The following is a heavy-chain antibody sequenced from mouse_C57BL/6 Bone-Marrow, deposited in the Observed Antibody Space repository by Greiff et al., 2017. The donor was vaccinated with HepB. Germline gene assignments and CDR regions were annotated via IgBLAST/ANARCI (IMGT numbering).Heavy chain of an antibody. V-gene: IGHV5-17*01. D-gene: IGHD1-1*01. CDR3: AREIITTVVAPDDFDY. Sequence: EVQRVESGGGLVKPGGSLKLSCAASGFTFSDYGMHWVRQAPEKGLEWVAYISSGSSTIYYADTVNGRFTISRDNAKNTLFLQMTSLRSEDTAMYYCAREIITTVVAPDDFDYWGQGTTLTVSS. CDR1: GFTFSDYG. CDR2: ISSGSSTI. J-gene: IGHJ2*01.